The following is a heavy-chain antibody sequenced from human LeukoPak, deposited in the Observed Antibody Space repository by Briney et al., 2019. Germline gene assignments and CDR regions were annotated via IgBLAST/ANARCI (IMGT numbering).Heavy chain of an antibody. Sequence: SETLSLTCTVSGGSISSYYWSWIRRPPGKGLEWIGYIYYSGSTNYNPSLKSRVTISVDTSKNQFSLKLSSVTAADTAVYYCARHTYDSSGYYFSYWGQGTLATVSS. CDR2: IYYSGST. CDR1: GGSISSYY. J-gene: IGHJ4*02. D-gene: IGHD3-22*01. V-gene: IGHV4-59*08. CDR3: ARHTYDSSGYYFSY.